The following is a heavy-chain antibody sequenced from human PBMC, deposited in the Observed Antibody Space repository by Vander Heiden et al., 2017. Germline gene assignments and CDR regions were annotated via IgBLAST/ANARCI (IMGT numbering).Heavy chain of an antibody. V-gene: IGHV3-74*01. CDR1: GFTFSNYW. CDR3: AAFEFDY. J-gene: IGHJ4*02. Sequence: EVQLVESGGGLVQPGGSLRLYCDVSGFTFSNYWMHWVRQAPGKGLVWVSRINRDGSSTSYADSVKGRFTISRDNAKNTLYLQMNSLRAEDTAVYYCAAFEFDYWGQGTLVTVSS. CDR2: INRDGSST.